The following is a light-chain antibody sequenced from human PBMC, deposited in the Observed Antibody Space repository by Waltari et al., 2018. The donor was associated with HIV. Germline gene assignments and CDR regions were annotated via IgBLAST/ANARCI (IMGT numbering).Light chain of an antibody. CDR1: QSVLYNSDNKNY. CDR3: QQYHTSWT. J-gene: IGKJ1*01. V-gene: IGKV4-1*01. Sequence: VLTQSPDSLAVSLGERATINCKSSQSVLYNSDNKNYLAWYQQQPGQPPNLLISWASTRESGVPDRFSGSGSGTDFTLTISSRQAEDVAIYYCQQYHTSWTFGQGTKVEIK. CDR2: WAS.